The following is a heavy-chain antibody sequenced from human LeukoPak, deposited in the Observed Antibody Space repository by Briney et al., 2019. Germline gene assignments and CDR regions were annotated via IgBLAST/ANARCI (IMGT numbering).Heavy chain of an antibody. D-gene: IGHD3-10*01. Sequence: PGGSLRLSCVASGFTLRSYVMNWVRQTPGKGLEWVSSISGSGDSTFYADSVKGRFSISRDNSKNTLYLQVYGLRTEDTAVYYCARGSRNGSGDMDVWGKGTTVTVSS. CDR2: ISGSGDST. V-gene: IGHV3-23*01. CDR3: ARGSRNGSGDMDV. J-gene: IGHJ6*03. CDR1: GFTLRSYV.